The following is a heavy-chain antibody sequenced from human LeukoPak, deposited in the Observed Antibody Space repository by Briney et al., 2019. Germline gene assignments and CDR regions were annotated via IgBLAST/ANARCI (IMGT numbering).Heavy chain of an antibody. Sequence: ASAKVSCKASGGTLSSYAISWVRQAPGQGLEWMGRIIPILGIANYAQKFQGRVTITADKSTSTAYMELSSLRSEDTAVYYCAGCSSPLLWFGELSRDNWFDPWGQGTLVTVSS. D-gene: IGHD3-10*01. CDR3: AGCSSPLLWFGELSRDNWFDP. CDR1: GGTLSSYA. V-gene: IGHV1-69*04. J-gene: IGHJ5*02. CDR2: IIPILGIA.